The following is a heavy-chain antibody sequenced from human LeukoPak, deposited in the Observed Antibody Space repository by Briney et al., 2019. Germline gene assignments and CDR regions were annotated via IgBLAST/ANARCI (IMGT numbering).Heavy chain of an antibody. D-gene: IGHD4-17*01. J-gene: IGHJ6*03. V-gene: IGHV4-4*09. Sequence: SETLSLTCTVSGGSISSYYWSWIRQPPGKGLEWIGYIYTSGSTNYNPSLTSRVTISVDTSKNQFSLKLSSVTAADTAVYYCASFTVDGDYYYYMDVWGKGTTVTVSS. CDR2: IYTSGST. CDR1: GGSISSYY. CDR3: ASFTVDGDYYYYMDV.